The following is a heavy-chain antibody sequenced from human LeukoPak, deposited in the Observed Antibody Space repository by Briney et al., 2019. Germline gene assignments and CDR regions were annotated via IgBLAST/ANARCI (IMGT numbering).Heavy chain of an antibody. CDR2: INPNSGGT. Sequence: AASVKVSCKASGYTFTGYYMHWVRQAPGQGLEWMGWINPNSGGTNYAQKFQGWVTMTRDTSISTAYMELSRLRSDDTAVYYCAGGGPRGGATWWFAPGAREPLVTVPS. J-gene: IGHJ5*02. CDR3: AGGGPRGGATWWFAP. CDR1: GYTFTGYY. D-gene: IGHD1-26*01. V-gene: IGHV1-2*04.